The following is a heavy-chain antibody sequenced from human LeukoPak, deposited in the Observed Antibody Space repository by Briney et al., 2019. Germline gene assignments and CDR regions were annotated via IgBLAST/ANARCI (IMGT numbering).Heavy chain of an antibody. V-gene: IGHV4-59*08. J-gene: IGHJ1*01. Sequence: SETLSLTCTVSGGSISSYYWSWIRQPPGKGLEWIGYIYYSGSTNYNPSLKSRVTISVDTSKNQFSLKLSSVTAADTAAYYCASYIAAAGTFQHWGQGTLVTVSS. CDR3: ASYIAAAGTFQH. D-gene: IGHD6-13*01. CDR2: IYYSGST. CDR1: GGSISSYY.